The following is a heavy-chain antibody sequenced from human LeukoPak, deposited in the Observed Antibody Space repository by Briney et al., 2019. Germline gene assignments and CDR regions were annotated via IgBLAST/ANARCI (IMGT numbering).Heavy chain of an antibody. D-gene: IGHD1-14*01. CDR3: TTDYNSRNHLDAFDI. J-gene: IGHJ3*02. Sequence: PGGSLRLSCTASGFTFGDYTMSWVRQAPGKGPERVGFIRVKAYGGTTEYAASVKGRFTISRDDSKSIAYLQMNSLKTEDTAVYYCTTDYNSRNHLDAFDIWGRGTLVTVSS. CDR1: GFTFGDYT. V-gene: IGHV3-49*04. CDR2: IRVKAYGGTT.